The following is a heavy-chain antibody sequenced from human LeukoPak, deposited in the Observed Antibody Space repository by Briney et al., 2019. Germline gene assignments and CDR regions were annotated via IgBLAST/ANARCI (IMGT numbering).Heavy chain of an antibody. CDR2: ISSSGSTI. CDR3: AELGITMIGGV. J-gene: IGHJ6*04. CDR1: GFTFSSYE. V-gene: IGHV3-48*03. D-gene: IGHD3-10*02. Sequence: GGSLRLSCAASGFTFSSYEMNWVRQAPGKGLEWVSYISSSGSTIYYADSVKGRFTISRDNAKNSLYPQMNSLRAEDTAVYYCAELGITMIGGVWGKGTTVTVSS.